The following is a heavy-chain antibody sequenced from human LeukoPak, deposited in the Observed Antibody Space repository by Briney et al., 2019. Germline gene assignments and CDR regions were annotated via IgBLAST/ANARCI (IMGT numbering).Heavy chain of an antibody. Sequence: GASVKVSCKTSGYTFTGYYMHWVRQAPGQGLEWMGWINPNTGGTNYAQKFQGRVTMTSDTSIRTAYMELSSLKSDDTAMYYCARAPMIVVVFPPRLDFWGQGTLVTVSS. CDR3: ARAPMIVVVFPPRLDF. CDR1: GYTFTGYY. J-gene: IGHJ4*02. D-gene: IGHD3-22*01. V-gene: IGHV1-2*02. CDR2: INPNTGGT.